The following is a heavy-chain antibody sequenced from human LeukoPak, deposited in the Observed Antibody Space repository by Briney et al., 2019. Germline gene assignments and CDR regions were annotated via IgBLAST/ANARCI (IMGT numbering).Heavy chain of an antibody. V-gene: IGHV3-7*01. CDR2: IKQDGSEK. CDR3: AKLAKYFYGSETYYFFEH. CDR1: GFTFTSYW. Sequence: GGSLRLSCAASGFTFTSYWMSWVRQAPGKGLEWVANIKQDGSEKYYVDSVKGRFTISRDNAKNSLYLQMNSLRVEDTAVYYCAKLAKYFYGSETYYFFEHWGQGTPVTASS. D-gene: IGHD3-10*01. J-gene: IGHJ4*02.